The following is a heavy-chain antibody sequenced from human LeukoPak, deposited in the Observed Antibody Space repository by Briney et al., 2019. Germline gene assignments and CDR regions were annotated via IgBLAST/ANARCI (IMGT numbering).Heavy chain of an antibody. CDR2: ISYDGSNK. D-gene: IGHD2-2*01. Sequence: GGSLRLSCAASGFTFSSYGMHWVRQAPGKGLEWVAVISYDGSNKYYADSVKGRFTISRDNSKNTLYLQMNSLRAEDAAVYYCARASDAFDIWGQGTMVTVSS. CDR1: GFTFSSYG. J-gene: IGHJ3*02. CDR3: ARASDAFDI. V-gene: IGHV3-30*03.